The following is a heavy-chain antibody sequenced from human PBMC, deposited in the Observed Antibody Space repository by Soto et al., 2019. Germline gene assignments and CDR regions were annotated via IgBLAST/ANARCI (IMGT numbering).Heavy chain of an antibody. CDR2: ISSSGDYR. CDR1: GFTFSDHY. Sequence: QVQLLDSGGGLVKPGGSLRLSCTASGFTFSDHYMSWILQAPGKGLEWVSYISSSGDYRNYADSVKDRFTISRDNTKPSLYLQMNSLSAEDTAVYYCARGDVDTEAQADYWGQGTLVTVSS. CDR3: ARGDVDTEAQADY. V-gene: IGHV3-11*03. J-gene: IGHJ4*02. D-gene: IGHD5-18*01.